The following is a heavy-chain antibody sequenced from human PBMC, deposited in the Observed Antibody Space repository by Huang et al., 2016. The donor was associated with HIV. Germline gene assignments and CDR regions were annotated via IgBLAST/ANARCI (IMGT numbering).Heavy chain of an antibody. V-gene: IGHV3-74*01. CDR2: IKIDGRTT. D-gene: IGHD2-15*01. J-gene: IGHJ3*02. Sequence: EEHLVESGGGLVQPGGSLRLSCEASGFKFRNYWMQWVRQGPGKGLMWVSRIKIDGRTTDYADSVKGRFTISRDNAKNTLYLQMSSLTAEDTAIYYCARAGGFEIWGQGTVVTVSS. CDR3: ARAGGFEI. CDR1: GFKFRNYW.